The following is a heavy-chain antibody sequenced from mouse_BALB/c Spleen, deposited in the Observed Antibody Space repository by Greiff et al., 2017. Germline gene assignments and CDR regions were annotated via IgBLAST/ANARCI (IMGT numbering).Heavy chain of an antibody. D-gene: IGHD4-1*01. CDR3: VTGDFDY. Sequence: VQLKESGGGLVQPGGSMKLSCVASGFTFSSYWMSWVRQSPEKGLEWVAEIRLKSDNYATHYAESVKGKFTISRDDSKSRLYLQMNSLRAEDTGIYHCVTGDFDYWGQGTTLTVSS. V-gene: IGHV6-6*02. CDR1: GFTFSSYW. CDR2: IRLKSDNYAT. J-gene: IGHJ2*01.